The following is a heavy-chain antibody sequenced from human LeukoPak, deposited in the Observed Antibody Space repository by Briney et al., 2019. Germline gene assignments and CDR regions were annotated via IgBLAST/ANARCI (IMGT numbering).Heavy chain of an antibody. V-gene: IGHV3-66*02. Sequence: GGSLILSCAASGFTVSSNYMSWVRQAPGKGLEWVSVIYSGGSTYYADSVKGRFTISRDNSKNTLYLQMNSLRAEDTAVYYCARGEYQLPQGNWGQGTLVTVSS. CDR3: ARGEYQLPQGN. J-gene: IGHJ4*02. CDR1: GFTVSSNY. D-gene: IGHD2-2*01. CDR2: IYSGGST.